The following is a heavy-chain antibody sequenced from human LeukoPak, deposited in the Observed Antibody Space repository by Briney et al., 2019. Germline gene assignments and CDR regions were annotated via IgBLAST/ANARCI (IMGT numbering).Heavy chain of an antibody. CDR3: ARGLHWFDP. CDR1: GGSFSGYY. Sequence: SETLSLTCAVYGGSFSGYYWSWIRQPPRKGLEWIGEINHSGSTNYNPSLKSRVTISVDTSKNQFSLKLSSVTAADTAVYYCARGLHWFDPWGQGTLVTVSS. J-gene: IGHJ5*02. CDR2: INHSGST. V-gene: IGHV4-34*01.